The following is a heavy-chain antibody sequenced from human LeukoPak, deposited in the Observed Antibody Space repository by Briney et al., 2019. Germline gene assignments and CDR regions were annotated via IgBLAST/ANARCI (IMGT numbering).Heavy chain of an antibody. D-gene: IGHD1-26*01. Sequence: ASVKVSCKASGYTFTNYYILWVRQAPGQGLEWMGWVNPNSGGTYYAQNFQGRVTMTRDTSISTAYIELSRLRSDDTAVYYCARGRRVLVGDTNAGDYFDYWGQGTLATVSS. J-gene: IGHJ4*02. CDR2: VNPNSGGT. CDR3: ARGRRVLVGDTNAGDYFDY. CDR1: GYTFTNYY. V-gene: IGHV1-2*02.